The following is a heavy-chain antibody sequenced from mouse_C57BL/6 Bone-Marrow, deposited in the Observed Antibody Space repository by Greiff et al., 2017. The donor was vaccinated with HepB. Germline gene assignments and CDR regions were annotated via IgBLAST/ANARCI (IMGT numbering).Heavy chain of an antibody. V-gene: IGHV3-6*01. Sequence: EVQLVESGPGLVKPSQSLSLTCTVTGYSITSGYYWNWIRQFPGNKLEWTGYISYDGSNNYNPSLNNRISITRDTSKNQFFLKLNSVTTEDTATYYCARGREDYYAMDYWGQGTSVTVSS. CDR2: ISYDGSN. D-gene: IGHD3-3*01. J-gene: IGHJ4*01. CDR1: GYSITSGYY. CDR3: ARGREDYYAMDY.